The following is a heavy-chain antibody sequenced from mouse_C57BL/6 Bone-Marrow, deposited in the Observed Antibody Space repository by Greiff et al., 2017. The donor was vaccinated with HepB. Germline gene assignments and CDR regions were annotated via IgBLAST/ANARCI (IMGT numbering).Heavy chain of an antibody. CDR2: ISSGGSYT. CDR1: GFTFSSYG. V-gene: IGHV5-6*01. J-gene: IGHJ2*01. CDR3: ARLGAHYYGSSFDY. D-gene: IGHD1-1*01. Sequence: EVKLVESGGDLVKPGGSLKLSCAASGFTFSSYGMSWVRQTPDKRLEWVATISSGGSYTYYPDSVKGRFTISRDNAKNTLYLQMSSLKSEDTAMYYCARLGAHYYGSSFDYWGQGTTLTVSS.